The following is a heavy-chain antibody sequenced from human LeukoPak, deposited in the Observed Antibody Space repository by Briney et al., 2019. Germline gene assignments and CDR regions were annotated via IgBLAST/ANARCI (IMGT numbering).Heavy chain of an antibody. V-gene: IGHV3-23*01. J-gene: IGHJ4*02. D-gene: IGHD2-21*01. Sequence: AGGSLRLSCADSGFTFSTYSMNWVRQTPGKGLEWVSSISVSGGSTFYADSVKGRFTISRDNSKNTLYLQLNGLRTEDTALYYCAKDRLLNCRGDCYIFDYWGQGTLVTVSS. CDR1: GFTFSTYS. CDR2: ISVSGGST. CDR3: AKDRLLNCRGDCYIFDY.